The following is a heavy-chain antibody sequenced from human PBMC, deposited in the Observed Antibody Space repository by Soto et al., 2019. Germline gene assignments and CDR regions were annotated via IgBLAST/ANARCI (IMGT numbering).Heavy chain of an antibody. CDR3: ARGRYGDY. CDR1: GYAFTTYG. CDR2: ISAHTGNT. V-gene: IGHV1-18*01. J-gene: IGHJ4*02. Sequence: QVHLVQSGAEVKKPGASVKVSCKGSGYAFTTYGITWVRQAPGQGLEWMGWISAHTGNTNYAQKLQGRVTGTRDTYTSTVSMELMSLRYDDTAVYYCARGRYGDYWGQGALVTVSS. D-gene: IGHD1-1*01.